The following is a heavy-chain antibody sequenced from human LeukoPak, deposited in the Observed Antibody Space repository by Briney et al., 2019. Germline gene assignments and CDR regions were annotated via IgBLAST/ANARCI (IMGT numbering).Heavy chain of an antibody. Sequence: ASVKVSCKASGYTFTGNYMHWVRQAPGQGLEWMGWINPNSGGTKFAQEFQGRVAMTGDMSTNTAFMELYRLESDDTAVYYCAKSSVGTSGGSFDYWGQGTPVSVSS. D-gene: IGHD3-16*01. V-gene: IGHV1-2*02. CDR2: INPNSGGT. CDR3: AKSSVGTSGGSFDY. CDR1: GYTFTGNY. J-gene: IGHJ4*02.